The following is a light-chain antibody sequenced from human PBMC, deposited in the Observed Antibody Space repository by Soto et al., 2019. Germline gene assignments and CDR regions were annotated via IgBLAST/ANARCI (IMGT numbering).Light chain of an antibody. Sequence: QSVLTQPPSVSAAPGQKVTISCSGTSSNIGNNYVSWYQHLPGTAPKLLIYDNNKRPSGIPDRFSGSKSGTSATLGITGLQTGDEADYYCGTWDSSLSTWMFGGGTKVTVL. CDR2: DNN. J-gene: IGLJ3*02. V-gene: IGLV1-51*01. CDR3: GTWDSSLSTWM. CDR1: SSNIGNNY.